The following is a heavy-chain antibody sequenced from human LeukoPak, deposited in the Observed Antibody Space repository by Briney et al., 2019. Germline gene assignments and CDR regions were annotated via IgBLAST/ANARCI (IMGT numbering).Heavy chain of an antibody. CDR2: IYPGDSDT. V-gene: IGHV5-51*01. CDR3: ARHSVYDYVWGSYRSTYSDWFDP. Sequence: GESLKISCKGSGYSFTSYWIGWVRQMPGKGLEWMGIIYPGDSDTRYSPSFQGQVTISADKSISTAYLQWSSLKASDTAMYYCARHSVYDYVWGSYRSTYSDWFDPWGQGTLVTVSS. CDR1: GYSFTSYW. J-gene: IGHJ5*02. D-gene: IGHD3-16*02.